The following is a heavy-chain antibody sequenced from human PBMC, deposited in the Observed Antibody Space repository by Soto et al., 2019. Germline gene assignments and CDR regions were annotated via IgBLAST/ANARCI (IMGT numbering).Heavy chain of an antibody. Sequence: QLQLQESGPGLVKPSETLSLTCTVSGGSISSSSYYWGWIRQPPGKGLEWIRSIYYSGSTYYNPSLKSRVTISVDTSKNQFSLKLSSVTAADTAVYYCAREIAAAAINWFDPWGQGTLVTVSS. CDR2: IYYSGST. J-gene: IGHJ5*02. CDR1: GGSISSSSYY. V-gene: IGHV4-39*02. CDR3: AREIAAAAINWFDP. D-gene: IGHD6-13*01.